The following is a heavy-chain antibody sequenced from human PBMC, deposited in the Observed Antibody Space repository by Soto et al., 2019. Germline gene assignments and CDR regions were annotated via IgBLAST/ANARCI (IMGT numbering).Heavy chain of an antibody. D-gene: IGHD3-10*01. Sequence: SETLSLTCTVSGGSISSYYWSWIRQPPGKGLEWIGYIYYSGSTNYNPSLKSRVTISVDTSKNQFSLKLSSVTAADTAVYYCARAERGEMATLNWFDPWGQGTLVTVSS. V-gene: IGHV4-59*01. J-gene: IGHJ5*02. CDR1: GGSISSYY. CDR3: ARAERGEMATLNWFDP. CDR2: IYYSGST.